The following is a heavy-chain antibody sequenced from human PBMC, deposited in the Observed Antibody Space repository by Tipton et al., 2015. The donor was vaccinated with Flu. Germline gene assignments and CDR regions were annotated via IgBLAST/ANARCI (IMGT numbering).Heavy chain of an antibody. CDR2: IYHSGST. CDR3: ARDGSGYDWGDAFDI. J-gene: IGHJ3*02. CDR1: GCSISSGYY. V-gene: IGHV4-38-2*02. D-gene: IGHD5-12*01. Sequence: TLSLTCAVSGCSISSGYYWGWIRQPPGKGLEWIGSIYHSGSTYYNPSLKSRVTISVDTSKNQFSLKLSSVTAADTAVYYCARDGSGYDWGDAFDIWGQGTMVTVSS.